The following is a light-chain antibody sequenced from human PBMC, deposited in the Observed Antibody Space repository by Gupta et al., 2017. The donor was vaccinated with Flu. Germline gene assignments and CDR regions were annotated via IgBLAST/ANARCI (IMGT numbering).Light chain of an antibody. V-gene: IGKV1-39*01. CDR1: QSISSY. CDR2: AAS. CDR3: QQCYSTPRLS. J-gene: IGKJ4*01. Sequence: SLSSVSASVGYRVTITFRASQSISSYLNWYQQKPGKAPKLLVYAASSLQSGVPSRFSGSGPGTDFTLTISSLQPEDLAPHHCQQCYSTPRLSFGGGIKVGI.